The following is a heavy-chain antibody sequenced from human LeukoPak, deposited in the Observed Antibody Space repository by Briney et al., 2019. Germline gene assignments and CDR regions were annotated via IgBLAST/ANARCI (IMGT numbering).Heavy chain of an antibody. CDR3: ARGEVRYFDWLSDYYYYGMDV. J-gene: IGHJ6*02. V-gene: IGHV3-48*03. CDR2: ISSSGSTI. Sequence: GGSLRLSCAASGFTFNNYEMNWVRQAPGKGLEWVSYISSSGSTIYYADSVKGRFTISRHNSKNTLYLQMNSLRAEDTAVYYCARGEVRYFDWLSDYYYYGMDVWGQGTTVTVSS. CDR1: GFTFNNYE. D-gene: IGHD3-9*01.